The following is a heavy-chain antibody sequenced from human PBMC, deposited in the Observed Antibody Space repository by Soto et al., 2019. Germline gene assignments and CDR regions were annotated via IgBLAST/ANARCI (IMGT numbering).Heavy chain of an antibody. Sequence: GGSLRLSCAASGFTVSSNYMSWVRQAPGKGLEWVSVIYSGGSTYYADSVKGRFTISRDNSKNTLYLQMNSLRAEDTAVYYCATYRPCLVVINAFDIWGQGTMVTVSS. V-gene: IGHV3-66*01. CDR1: GFTVSSNY. CDR2: IYSGGST. CDR3: ATYRPCLVVINAFDI. D-gene: IGHD3-22*01. J-gene: IGHJ3*02.